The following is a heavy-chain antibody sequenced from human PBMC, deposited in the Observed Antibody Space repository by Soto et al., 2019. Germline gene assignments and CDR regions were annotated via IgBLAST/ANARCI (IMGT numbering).Heavy chain of an antibody. J-gene: IGHJ4*02. CDR3: AHRALGGIAVSYYFDY. CDR1: GFSLSTSGVG. CDR2: IYWNDDK. V-gene: IGHV2-5*01. Sequence: QITLKESGPTLVKPTQTLTLTCTFSGFSLSTSGVGVGWIRQPPGKALEWLALIYWNDDKRYSPALKSRLTITKDPTKNQVVLTRTNMDPVDTATYYCAHRALGGIAVSYYFDYWGQGTLVTVSS. D-gene: IGHD6-19*01.